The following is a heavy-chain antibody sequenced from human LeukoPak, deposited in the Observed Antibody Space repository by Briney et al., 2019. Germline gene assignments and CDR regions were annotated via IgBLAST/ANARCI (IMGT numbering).Heavy chain of an antibody. D-gene: IGHD6-13*01. Sequence: GRSLTLSCAASGFTFSSFGMHWVRQAPGKGLEWVALKGRFTISRDNSKNTLYLQMNSLRDDDTAVYYCVRGVGVSRFNYLDSWGQGTLVIVSS. CDR1: GFTFSSFG. CDR3: VRGVGVSRFNYLDS. J-gene: IGHJ4*02. V-gene: IGHV3-33*01.